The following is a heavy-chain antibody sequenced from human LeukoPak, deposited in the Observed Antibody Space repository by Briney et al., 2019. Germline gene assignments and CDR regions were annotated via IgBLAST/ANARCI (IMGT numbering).Heavy chain of an antibody. CDR1: GGSISSYS. V-gene: IGHV4-4*07. D-gene: IGHD3-22*01. Sequence: SETLSLTYTVSGGSISSYSWSWIRQPAGKGLEWIGRIYTSGTTNYNPSLKSRVTMSVDRSKNQFSLKLSSVTAADTAVYYCARESDYYESSGHYWYFDLWGRGTLVAVSS. J-gene: IGHJ2*01. CDR3: ARESDYYESSGHYWYFDL. CDR2: IYTSGTT.